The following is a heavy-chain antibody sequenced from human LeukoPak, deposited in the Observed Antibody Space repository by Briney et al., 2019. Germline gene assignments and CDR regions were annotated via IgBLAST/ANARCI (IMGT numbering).Heavy chain of an antibody. CDR3: AREMYSGYDLGVFDN. Sequence: GGSLRLSCAAPGFTFSNYWMSWVRQSPGKGLEWVANIKQDGGAKYFVDSVKGRFTISRDNAKNSVSLQMNSLRAEDTAVYYCAREMYSGYDLGVFDNWGQGTLVTVSS. V-gene: IGHV3-7*01. J-gene: IGHJ4*02. CDR1: GFTFSNYW. D-gene: IGHD5-12*01. CDR2: IKQDGGAK.